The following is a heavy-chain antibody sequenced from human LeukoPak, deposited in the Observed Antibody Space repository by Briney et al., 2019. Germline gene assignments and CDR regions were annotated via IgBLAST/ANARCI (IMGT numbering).Heavy chain of an antibody. CDR2: ISGSGGST. Sequence: GGSLRLSCAASGFTFSSYAMSWVRQAPGEGLEWVSAISGSGGSTYYADSVKGRFTISRDNSKNTLYLQMNSLRAEDTAVYYCAKIMVRGVISDYWGQGTLVTVSS. CDR3: AKIMVRGVISDY. D-gene: IGHD3-10*01. CDR1: GFTFSSYA. V-gene: IGHV3-23*01. J-gene: IGHJ4*02.